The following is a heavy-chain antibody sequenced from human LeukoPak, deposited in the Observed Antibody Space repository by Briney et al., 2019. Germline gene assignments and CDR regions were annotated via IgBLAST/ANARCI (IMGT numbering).Heavy chain of an antibody. Sequence: SETLSLTCVVYGGSFSDYYWSWIRQPPDKGLEWIGEINHSGSTNYNPSLKSRVTVSADTSKNQFSLKMTSVTAADTAVYYCARRTSVTWFDPWGQGTLVTVSS. V-gene: IGHV4-34*01. CDR1: GGSFSDYY. CDR2: INHSGST. D-gene: IGHD2-21*02. CDR3: ARRTSVTWFDP. J-gene: IGHJ5*02.